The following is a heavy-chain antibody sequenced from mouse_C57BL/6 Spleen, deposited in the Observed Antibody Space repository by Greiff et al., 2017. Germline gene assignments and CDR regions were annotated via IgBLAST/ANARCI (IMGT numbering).Heavy chain of an antibody. CDR3: ARVDDYDGGYYFDY. J-gene: IGHJ2*01. Sequence: EVQVVESGPGLVKPSQSLSLTCSVTGYSITSGYYWNWIRQFPGNKLEWMGYISYDGSNNYNPSLKNRISITRDTSKNQFFLKLNSVTTEDTATYYCARVDDYDGGYYFDYWGQGTTLTVSS. D-gene: IGHD2-4*01. CDR2: ISYDGSN. V-gene: IGHV3-6*01. CDR1: GYSITSGYY.